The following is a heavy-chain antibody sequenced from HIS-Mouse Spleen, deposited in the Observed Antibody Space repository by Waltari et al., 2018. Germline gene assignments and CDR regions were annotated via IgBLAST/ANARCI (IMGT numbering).Heavy chain of an antibody. D-gene: IGHD6-13*01. V-gene: IGHV4-39*07. Sequence: QLQLQESGPGLVKPSETLSLTCTVSGGSISSSSDYWCWTRPPPGKGLEWIGSIYYSGRPSYTPSLKSRVTISVDTSKNQFSLKLSSVTAADTAVYYCAREIPYSSSWYDWYFDLWGRGTLVTVSS. J-gene: IGHJ2*01. CDR1: GGSISSSSDY. CDR2: IYYSGRP. CDR3: AREIPYSSSWYDWYFDL.